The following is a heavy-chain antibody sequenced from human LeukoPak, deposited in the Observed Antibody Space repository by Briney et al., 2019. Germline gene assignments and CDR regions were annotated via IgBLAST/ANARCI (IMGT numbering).Heavy chain of an antibody. V-gene: IGHV1-8*01. Sequence: ASVKVSCKASGYTLTSYDINWVRQATGQGLEWMGWMNPNSGNTGYAQKFQGRVTMTRDTSTSTVYMELSSLRSEDTAVYYCARDAEWPSYGDYPDYWGQGTLVTVSS. CDR2: MNPNSGNT. J-gene: IGHJ4*02. D-gene: IGHD4-17*01. CDR1: GYTLTSYD. CDR3: ARDAEWPSYGDYPDY.